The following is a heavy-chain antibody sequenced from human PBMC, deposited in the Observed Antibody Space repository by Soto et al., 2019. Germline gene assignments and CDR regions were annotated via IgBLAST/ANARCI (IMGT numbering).Heavy chain of an antibody. V-gene: IGHV1-18*04. Sequence: GASVKVSCKASGYTFTSYGISWVRQAPGQGLEWMGWISAYNGNTNYAQKLQGRVTMTTDTSTSTAYMEPRSLRSDDTAVYYCARNQYSSSSLYGMDVWGQGTTVTVSS. CDR1: GYTFTSYG. CDR3: ARNQYSSSSLYGMDV. D-gene: IGHD6-6*01. CDR2: ISAYNGNT. J-gene: IGHJ6*02.